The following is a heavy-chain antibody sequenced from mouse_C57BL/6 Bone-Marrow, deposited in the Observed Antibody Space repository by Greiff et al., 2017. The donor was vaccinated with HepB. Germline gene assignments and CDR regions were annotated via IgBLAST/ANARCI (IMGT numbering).Heavy chain of an antibody. D-gene: IGHD1-1*01. Sequence: VQLQQSGPVLVKPGPSVKISCKASGFTFTDYYMHWVKQSHGKSLEWIGLVYPYNGGTSYNQKFKGKATLTVDTSSSTAYMELNSLTSEDSAVYYCERDYYGSSYVFAYWGQGTLVTVSA. CDR1: GFTFTDYY. CDR2: VYPYNGGT. J-gene: IGHJ3*01. CDR3: ERDYYGSSYVFAY. V-gene: IGHV1-36*01.